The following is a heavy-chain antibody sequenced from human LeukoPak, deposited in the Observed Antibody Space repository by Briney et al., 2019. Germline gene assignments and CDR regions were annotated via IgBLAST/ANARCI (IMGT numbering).Heavy chain of an antibody. J-gene: IGHJ6*03. D-gene: IGHD4-23*01. CDR2: IRYDGSNK. CDR3: ARTPRHPYYYYYYMDV. V-gene: IGHV3-30*02. CDR1: GFTFSTSG. Sequence: GGSLRLSCAASGFTFSTSGMHWVRQAPGKGLEWVAFIRYDGSNKYYADSVKGRFTISRDNAKNTLYLQMNSLRAEDTAVYYCARTPRHPYYYYYYMDVWGKGTTVTISS.